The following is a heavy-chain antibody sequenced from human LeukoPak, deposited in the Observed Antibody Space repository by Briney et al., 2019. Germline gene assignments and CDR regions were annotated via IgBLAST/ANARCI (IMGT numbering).Heavy chain of an antibody. Sequence: GRSLRLSCAASGFIFSTYAMSWVRQAPGKGLEWVSGIGASGGNTYYADSVKGRFTISRDNSKNTLYLQMNSLRAEDTAVYYCAKVTTGYYYYFDYWGQGTLVTVSS. CDR3: AKVTTGYYYYFDY. V-gene: IGHV3-23*01. D-gene: IGHD3-22*01. CDR1: GFIFSTYA. J-gene: IGHJ4*02. CDR2: IGASGGNT.